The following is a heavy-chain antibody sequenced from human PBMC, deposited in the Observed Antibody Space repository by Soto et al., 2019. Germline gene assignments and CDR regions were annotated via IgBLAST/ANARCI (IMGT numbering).Heavy chain of an antibody. V-gene: IGHV3-49*03. J-gene: IGHJ4*02. D-gene: IGHD2-15*01. CDR3: TREYCSGGGCYSGFDY. Sequence: GGSLRLSCTASGFTFGDYAMSWFRQAPGKGLEWVGFIRSKAYGGTTEYAASVKGRFTISRDDSKSIAYLQMNSLKTEDTAVYYCTREYCSGGGCYSGFDYWGQGTLVTVSS. CDR2: IRSKAYGGTT. CDR1: GFTFGDYA.